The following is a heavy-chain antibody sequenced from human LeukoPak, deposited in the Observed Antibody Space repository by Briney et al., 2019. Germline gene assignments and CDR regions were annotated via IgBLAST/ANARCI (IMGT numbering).Heavy chain of an antibody. CDR3: ARQSSGSYVYFDF. Sequence: NPSETLSLTCTISGGSISSHYYSWIRQPAGKGLEWIGRMSISGNTNYNPPLKSRVTISVDKSKNQFSLKLSSVTAADTAMYYCARQSSGSYVYFDFWGQGTLVTVSS. J-gene: IGHJ4*02. CDR2: MSISGNT. CDR1: GGSISSHY. V-gene: IGHV4-4*07. D-gene: IGHD3-22*01.